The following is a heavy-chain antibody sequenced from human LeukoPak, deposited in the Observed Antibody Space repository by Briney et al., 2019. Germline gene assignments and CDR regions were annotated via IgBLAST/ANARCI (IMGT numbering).Heavy chain of an antibody. D-gene: IGHD3-10*01. CDR2: MSVSSGLI. CDR3: AREFGGSASGAGY. J-gene: IGHJ4*02. V-gene: IGHV3-21*01. Sequence: PGGSLRLSCAASGFTFSFYSMNCVRQAPGKGLEWVSSMSVSSGLIYYADSVKGRFTVSRDNAKNSLYLQMNSLRAEDTAVYYCAREFGGSASGAGYWGQGTLVTVSS. CDR1: GFTFSFYS.